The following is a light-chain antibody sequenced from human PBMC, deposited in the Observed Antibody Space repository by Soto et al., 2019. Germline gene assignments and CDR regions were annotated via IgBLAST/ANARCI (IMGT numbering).Light chain of an antibody. V-gene: IGLV3-9*01. CDR3: QVWDSSTVV. CDR1: NIGSKN. CDR2: RDT. J-gene: IGLJ2*01. Sequence: SYELTQPLSVSVALGQTARITCGGNNIGSKNVHWYQQKPGQAPVLVINRDTNRPSGIPERFSGSNSVNTATLTISRAQAGDEADYYCQVWDSSTVVFGGGTKLTVL.